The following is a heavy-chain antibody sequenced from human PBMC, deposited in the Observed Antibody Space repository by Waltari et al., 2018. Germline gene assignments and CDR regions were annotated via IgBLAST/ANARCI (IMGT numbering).Heavy chain of an antibody. CDR3: ARDPSERAAGSYYYYYGMDV. CDR1: GGSISSYY. J-gene: IGHJ6*02. V-gene: IGHV4-59*01. CDR2: INYSWRT. D-gene: IGHD5-12*01. Sequence: QVQLQESGPGLVKPSETLSLTCTVSGGSISSYYWSWIRRPPGKGLEWIGYINYSWRTNHNPSLHRRVTISVDTAKNQCSLTLSSVTAADTAVYYCARDPSERAAGSYYYYYGMDVWGQGTTVTVSS.